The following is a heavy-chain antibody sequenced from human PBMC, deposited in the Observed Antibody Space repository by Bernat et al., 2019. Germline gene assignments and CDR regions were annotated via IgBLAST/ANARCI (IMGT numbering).Heavy chain of an antibody. CDR2: ISYSGNT. Sequence: QVHLQESGPGLVKPSETLSLTCTVSGGSITSYHWSWIRQPPEKGLEWIGYISYSGNTNYNPSLKSRVTISVDTSRRQFSLKLSSVTAADTAVYYCARHSDGCGYYYDYWGQGTLVTVSS. D-gene: IGHD3-22*01. J-gene: IGHJ4*02. V-gene: IGHV4-59*08. CDR3: ARHSDGCGYYYDY. CDR1: GGSITSYH.